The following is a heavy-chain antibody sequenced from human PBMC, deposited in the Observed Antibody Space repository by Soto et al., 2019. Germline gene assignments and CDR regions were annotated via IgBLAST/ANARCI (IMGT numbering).Heavy chain of an antibody. J-gene: IGHJ6*03. CDR2: IKQDGSEK. D-gene: IGHD3-3*01. CDR1: GFTFSSYW. V-gene: IGHV3-7*01. Sequence: GGSLRLCCAASGFTFSSYWMSWVRQAPGKGLEWVANIKQDGSEKYYVDSVKGRFTISRDNAKNSLYLQMNSLRAEDTAVYYCARVISSYDFWSGYQYYYYMDVWGKGTTVTVSS. CDR3: ARVISSYDFWSGYQYYYYMDV.